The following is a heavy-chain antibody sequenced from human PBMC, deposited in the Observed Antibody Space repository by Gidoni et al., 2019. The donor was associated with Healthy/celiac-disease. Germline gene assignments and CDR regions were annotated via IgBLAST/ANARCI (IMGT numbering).Heavy chain of an antibody. CDR2: IDWDDDN. J-gene: IGHJ6*03. CDR3: ARIRFGWGSNGYYYYYMDV. V-gene: IGHV2-70*15. D-gene: IGHD7-27*01. Sequence: QVTLRESGPALVKPTQTLTLTCTFSGFSLSTSGMCVSWIRQPPGKALEWLARIDWDDDNYYSTSLKTRLTISKDTSKNQVVLTMTNMDPVDTATYYCARIRFGWGSNGYYYYYMDVWGKGTTVTVSS. CDR1: GFSLSTSGMC.